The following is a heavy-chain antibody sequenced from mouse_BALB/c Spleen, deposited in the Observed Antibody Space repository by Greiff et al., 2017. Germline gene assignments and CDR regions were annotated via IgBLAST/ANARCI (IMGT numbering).Heavy chain of an antibody. CDR2: IWAGGST. Sequence: VKLQESGPGLVAPSQSLSITCTVSGFSLTSYGVHWVRQPPGKGLEWLGVIWAGGSTNYNSALMSRLSISKDNSKSQVFLKMNSLQTDDTAMYYCARDRGGGYDGFAYWGQGTLVTVSA. CDR3: ARDRGGGYDGFAY. CDR1: GFSLTSYG. D-gene: IGHD2-2*01. V-gene: IGHV2-9*02. J-gene: IGHJ3*01.